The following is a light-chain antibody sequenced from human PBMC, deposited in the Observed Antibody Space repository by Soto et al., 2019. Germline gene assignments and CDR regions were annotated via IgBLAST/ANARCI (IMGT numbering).Light chain of an antibody. Sequence: DIQLTQSPSFLSASVGDRVTITCRASQVISSYLACYQQKPGKAPNLLIYAASTLQSGVPSRFSGSGSGTEFTLTINNLQPGDFATYFCQQRNSYPLTFGGGTKVEIK. CDR3: QQRNSYPLT. V-gene: IGKV1-9*01. CDR1: QVISSY. CDR2: AAS. J-gene: IGKJ4*01.